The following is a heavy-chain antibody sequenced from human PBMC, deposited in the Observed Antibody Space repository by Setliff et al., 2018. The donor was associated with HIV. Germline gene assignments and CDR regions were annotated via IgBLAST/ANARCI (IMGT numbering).Heavy chain of an antibody. Sequence: ASVKVSCKASGYTFTSYYMHWVRQAPGQGLEWMGIINPSGGSTSYAQKFRGRVTMTRDTSTSTVYMELSSLRSEDTAVYYCARDRSHSSMGATDRPIDYWGQGTLVTVS. CDR1: GYTFTSYY. V-gene: IGHV1-46*01. D-gene: IGHD1-26*01. CDR3: ARDRSHSSMGATDRPIDY. CDR2: INPSGGST. J-gene: IGHJ4*02.